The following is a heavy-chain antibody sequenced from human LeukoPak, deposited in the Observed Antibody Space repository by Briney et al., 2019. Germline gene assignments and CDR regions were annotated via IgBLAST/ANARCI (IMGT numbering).Heavy chain of an antibody. CDR3: ARDRSGYCSGGSCYSDYYYGMDV. J-gene: IGHJ6*02. Sequence: PSETLSLTCTVSGGSISSYYWSWIRQPPGKGLEWIGYICYSGSTYYNPSLKSRVTISVDTSKNQFSLKLSSVTAADTAVYYCARDRSGYCSGGSCYSDYYYGMDVWGQGTTVTVSS. CDR2: ICYSGST. CDR1: GGSISSYY. V-gene: IGHV4-59*06. D-gene: IGHD2-15*01.